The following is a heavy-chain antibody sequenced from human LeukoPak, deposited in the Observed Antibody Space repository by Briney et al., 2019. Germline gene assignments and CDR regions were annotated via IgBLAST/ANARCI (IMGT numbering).Heavy chain of an antibody. V-gene: IGHV4-61*02. J-gene: IGHJ6*03. D-gene: IGHD1-26*01. CDR2: IYTSGST. Sequence: SETLSLTCTVSGGSISSGSYYWSWIRQPAGKGLEWIGRIYTSGSTNYNPSLKSRVTISVDTSKNQFSLKLSSVTAADTAVYYCARDPESSSYYYYYYMDAWGKGTTVTVS. CDR1: GGSISSGSYY. CDR3: ARDPESSSYYYYYYMDA.